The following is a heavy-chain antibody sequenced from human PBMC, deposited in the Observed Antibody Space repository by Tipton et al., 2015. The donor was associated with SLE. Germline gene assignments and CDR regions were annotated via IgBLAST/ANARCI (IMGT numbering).Heavy chain of an antibody. CDR3: AGLRGILTGPRGAFDI. D-gene: IGHD3-9*01. J-gene: IGHJ3*02. V-gene: IGHV4-61*01. Sequence: TLSLTCAVSGYSISSGYYWGWIRQPPGKGLEWIGYIYYSGSTNYNPSLKSRVTISVDTSKNQFSLKLSSVTAANTAVYYCAGLRGILTGPRGAFDIWGQGTMVTASS. CDR1: GYSISSGYY. CDR2: IYYSGST.